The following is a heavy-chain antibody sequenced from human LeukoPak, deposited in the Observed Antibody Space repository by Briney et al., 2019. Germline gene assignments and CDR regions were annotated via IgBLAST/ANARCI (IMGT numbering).Heavy chain of an antibody. CDR2: ITGSGGST. CDR3: ARGERLLSFLK. D-gene: IGHD3-3*01. J-gene: IGHJ4*02. CDR1: RFTFSNYS. Sequence: SGGSLRLSCAASRFTFSNYSLSWVRQAPGKGLEWVSGITGSGGSTYYAGSVKGRFTISRDNSKNTLYLQMNSLRAEDTAIYYCARGERLLSFLKWGQGTLVTVSS. V-gene: IGHV3-23*01.